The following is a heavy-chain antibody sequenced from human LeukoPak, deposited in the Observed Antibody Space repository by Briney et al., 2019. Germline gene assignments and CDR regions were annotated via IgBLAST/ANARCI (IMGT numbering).Heavy chain of an antibody. CDR2: INPSGGTT. CDR3: ARDRLLGDGYNDYFDY. Sequence: ASVKVSCKSSGYTFTNYYIRWVRQAPGQGLEWMGVINPSGGTTSYAQKFLGRVTMTRDTSTSTVYMELSSLRSEDTAVYYCARDRLLGDGYNDYFDYWGQGTLVTVSS. D-gene: IGHD5-24*01. V-gene: IGHV1-46*01. CDR1: GYTFTNYY. J-gene: IGHJ4*02.